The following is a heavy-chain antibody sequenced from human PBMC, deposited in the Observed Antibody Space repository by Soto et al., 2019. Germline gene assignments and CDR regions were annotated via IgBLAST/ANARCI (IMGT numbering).Heavy chain of an antibody. CDR2: ISGSGGST. D-gene: IGHD3-10*01. CDR1: GFTFSSYA. V-gene: IGHV3-23*01. Sequence: EVQLLESGGGLVQPGGSLRLSCAASGFTFSSYAMSWVRQAPGKGLEWVSAISGSGGSTYYADSVKGRFTISRDNSKNTLYLQMKSLRAEDTAVYYCAKDLGYYGSGSLFDYWGQGTLVTVSS. CDR3: AKDLGYYGSGSLFDY. J-gene: IGHJ4*02.